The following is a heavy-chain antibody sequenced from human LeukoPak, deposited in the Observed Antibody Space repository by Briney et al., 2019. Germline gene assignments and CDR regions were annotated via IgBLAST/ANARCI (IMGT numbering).Heavy chain of an antibody. J-gene: IGHJ6*02. CDR3: ARERWEPPYYYYGLDV. D-gene: IGHD1-26*01. Sequence: SVKVSCKASGGTFNSYAISWVRQAPGQGLEWMGGVIPFFGTPNYAQKFQGRVTIIADGSTSTAYMELSSLRSDDTAVYYCARERWEPPYYYYGLDVWGQGTTVTVSS. CDR2: VIPFFGTP. V-gene: IGHV1-69*13. CDR1: GGTFNSYA.